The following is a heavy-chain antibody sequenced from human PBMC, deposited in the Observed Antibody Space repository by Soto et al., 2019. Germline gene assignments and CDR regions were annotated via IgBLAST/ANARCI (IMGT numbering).Heavy chain of an antibody. J-gene: IGHJ4*02. V-gene: IGHV3-11*01. CDR3: AKDLYDILTGCSDY. CDR1: GFTFSDYY. Sequence: GGSLRLSCAASGFTFSDYYMSWIRQAPGKGLEWVSYISSSGSTIYYADSVKGRFTISRDNAKNSLYLQMNSLRAEDTAVYYCAKDLYDILTGCSDYWGQGTLVTVSS. CDR2: ISSSGSTI. D-gene: IGHD3-9*01.